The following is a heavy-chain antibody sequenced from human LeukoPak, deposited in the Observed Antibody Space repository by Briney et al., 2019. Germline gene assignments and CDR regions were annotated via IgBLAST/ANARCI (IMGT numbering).Heavy chain of an antibody. V-gene: IGHV1-46*04. D-gene: IGHD3-10*01. CDR3: AREGGSYKHFDD. CDR1: EDTFTRHY. J-gene: IGHJ4*02. Sequence: GASVKVSCKASEDTFTRHYIHWVRQAPGQGLEWIGLINPDDDSIDYTQKLRGRITVTRDRSTSTVYMELKSLRSDDTALYYCAREGGSYKHFDDWGQGSPVTVSS. CDR2: INPDDDSI.